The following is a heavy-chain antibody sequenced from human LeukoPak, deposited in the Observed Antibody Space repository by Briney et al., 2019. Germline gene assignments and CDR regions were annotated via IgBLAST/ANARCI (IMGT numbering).Heavy chain of an antibody. CDR3: ARIRGYYFDY. J-gene: IGHJ4*02. CDR2: IWYDGSNK. D-gene: IGHD6-13*01. V-gene: IGHV3-33*08. CDR1: GFTFRSYG. Sequence: GGSLRLSCAASGFTFRSYGMHWVRQAPGKGLEWVAVIWYDGSNKDYADSVKGRFTISRDNSKNTLYLQMNTLRAEDTAVYYCARIRGYYFDYWGQGTLVTVSS.